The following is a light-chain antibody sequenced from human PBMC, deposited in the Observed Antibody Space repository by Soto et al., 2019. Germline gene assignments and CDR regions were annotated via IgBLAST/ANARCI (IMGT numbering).Light chain of an antibody. Sequence: AIQMTQSPSSLSASVGDRVTITCRASPGIRNALGRYQQRPGKAPKILIFATSSLQSGVPSRFSGSGSGTDFTLTISSLQPEDFATYYCFQDYNYPRTFGQGTKVEI. CDR3: FQDYNYPRT. J-gene: IGKJ1*01. CDR1: PGIRNA. V-gene: IGKV1-6*01. CDR2: ATS.